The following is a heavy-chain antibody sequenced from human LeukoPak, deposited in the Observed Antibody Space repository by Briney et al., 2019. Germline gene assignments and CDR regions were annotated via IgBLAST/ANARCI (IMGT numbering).Heavy chain of an antibody. V-gene: IGHV1-69*05. CDR3: ARVLRAAAGTIDY. D-gene: IGHD6-13*01. J-gene: IGHJ4*02. CDR1: GGTFSSYA. Sequence: ASVKVSCKASGGTFSSYAISWVRQAPGQGLEWMGRIIPIFGTANYAQKFQGRVTITTDESTSTAYMELSSLRSDDTAVYYCARVLRAAAGTIDYWGQGTLVTASS. CDR2: IIPIFGTA.